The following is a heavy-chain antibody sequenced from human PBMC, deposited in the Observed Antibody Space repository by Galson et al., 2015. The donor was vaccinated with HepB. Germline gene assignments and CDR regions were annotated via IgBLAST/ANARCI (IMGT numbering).Heavy chain of an antibody. CDR3: ARATPTVTNEPPDY. V-gene: IGHV1-69*13. D-gene: IGHD4-17*01. Sequence: SVKVSCKASGGTFSSYAISWARQAPGQGLEWMGGIIPIFGTANYAQKFQGRVTITADESTSAAYMELSSLRSEDTAVYYCARATPTVTNEPPDYWGQGTLVTVSS. J-gene: IGHJ4*02. CDR2: IIPIFGTA. CDR1: GGTFSSYA.